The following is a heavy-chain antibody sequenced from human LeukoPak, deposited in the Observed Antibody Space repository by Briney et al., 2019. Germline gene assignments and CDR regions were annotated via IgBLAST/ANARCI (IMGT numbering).Heavy chain of an antibody. V-gene: IGHV1-2*02. D-gene: IGHD3-22*01. J-gene: IGHJ1*01. Sequence: ASVKVSCKASGYTFTGYYMHWVRQAPGQGREWMGWINPNSGGTNYAQKFQGRVTMTRDTSISTAYMELSRLRSDDTAVYYCARGLPEDSSGYYYGYFQHWGQGTLVTVSS. CDR2: INPNSGGT. CDR1: GYTFTGYY. CDR3: ARGLPEDSSGYYYGYFQH.